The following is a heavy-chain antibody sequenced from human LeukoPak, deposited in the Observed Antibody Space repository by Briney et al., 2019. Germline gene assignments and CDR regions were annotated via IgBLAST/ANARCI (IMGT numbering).Heavy chain of an antibody. CDR2: INPNSGGT. V-gene: IGHV1-2*02. Sequence: ASVKVSCKASGYTLTGYYMHWVRQAPGQGLEWMGWINPNSGGTNYAQKFQGRVTMTRDTSISTAYMELSRLRSDDTAVYYCARDEGVVVPAAMFGGYYYYGMDVWGQGTTVTVSS. CDR3: ARDEGVVVPAAMFGGYYYYGMDV. CDR1: GYTLTGYY. J-gene: IGHJ6*02. D-gene: IGHD2-2*01.